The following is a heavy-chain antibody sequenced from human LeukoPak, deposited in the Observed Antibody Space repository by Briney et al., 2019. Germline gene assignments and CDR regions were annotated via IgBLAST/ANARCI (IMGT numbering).Heavy chain of an antibody. CDR3: ARASWFDWLPLPDY. V-gene: IGHV3-30*02. CDR1: GFTFNNFG. CDR2: IRYDGSNN. D-gene: IGHD3-9*01. Sequence: GGSLRLSCAVSGFTFNNFGMHWVRQTPGKGLEWVALIRYDGSNNYYTDSVKGRFTISRDNAKNSLYLQMNSLRAEDTAVYYCARASWFDWLPLPDYWGQGTLVTVSS. J-gene: IGHJ4*02.